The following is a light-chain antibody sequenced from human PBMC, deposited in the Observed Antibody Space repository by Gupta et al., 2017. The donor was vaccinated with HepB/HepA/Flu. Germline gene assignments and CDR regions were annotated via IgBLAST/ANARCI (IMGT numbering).Light chain of an antibody. Sequence: QSALTQPASVSGSPGQSITISCAGTSSDIGTFNYVSWYQHHPGNAPRLIIYEVTHRPSGVSDRFSGSKSGNTASLTISGLQTEDEADYFCSSYGHKNPPYVFGTGTKVTVL. CDR3: SSYGHKNPPYV. CDR2: EVT. V-gene: IGLV2-14*01. J-gene: IGLJ1*01. CDR1: SSDIGTFNY.